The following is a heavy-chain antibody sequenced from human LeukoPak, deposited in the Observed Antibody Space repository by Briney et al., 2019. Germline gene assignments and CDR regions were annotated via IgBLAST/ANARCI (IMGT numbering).Heavy chain of an antibody. CDR2: IKQDGSEK. CDR3: ARSSSGYYYYYYMDV. CDR1: GFTFSSYW. V-gene: IGHV3-7*03. J-gene: IGHJ6*03. Sequence: GGSLRLSCAASGFTFSSYWMSWVRQAPGKGLEWVANIKQDGSEKYYVDSVKGRFTISRDNAKNSLYLQMNSLRAEDTAVYYCARSSSGYYYYYYMDVWGKGTTVTVSS. D-gene: IGHD6-19*01.